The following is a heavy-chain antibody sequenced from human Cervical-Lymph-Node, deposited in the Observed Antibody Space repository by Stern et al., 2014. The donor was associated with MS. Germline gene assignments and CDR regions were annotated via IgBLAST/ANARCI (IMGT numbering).Heavy chain of an antibody. V-gene: IGHV5-51*01. D-gene: IGHD5-18*01. CDR1: GYNFYTYW. Sequence: EDQLVESGAEVKKPGESLKISCKGFGYNFYTYWIGWVRQMPGKGLEWMGTIYPDDSETRYSPSFQGQVTISADTSISTASLQWNSLKASDTAMYYCARHTAGDWYFDLWGRGTLVTVSS. CDR2: IYPDDSET. J-gene: IGHJ2*01. CDR3: ARHTAGDWYFDL.